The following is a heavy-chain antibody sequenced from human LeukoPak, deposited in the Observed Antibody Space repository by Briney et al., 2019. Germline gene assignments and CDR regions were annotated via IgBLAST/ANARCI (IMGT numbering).Heavy chain of an antibody. J-gene: IGHJ3*02. D-gene: IGHD1-26*01. CDR2: INPNSGGT. Sequence: GASVKVSCKASGYTFTGYYMHWVRQAPGQGLEWRGWINPNSGGTNYAQKFQGRVTMTRDTSISTAYMELSRLRSDDTAVYYCAREKRVVGADDAFDTWGQGTMVTVSS. V-gene: IGHV1-2*02. CDR3: AREKRVVGADDAFDT. CDR1: GYTFTGYY.